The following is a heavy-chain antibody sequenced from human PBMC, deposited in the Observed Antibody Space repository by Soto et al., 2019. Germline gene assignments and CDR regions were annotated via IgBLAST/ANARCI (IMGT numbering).Heavy chain of an antibody. V-gene: IGHV1-18*04. CDR1: GYTFTSYG. CDR3: ARVVGGSYNAYYYYYGMDV. CDR2: ISAYNGKT. J-gene: IGHJ6*02. D-gene: IGHD1-26*01. Sequence: QVQLVQSGAEVKKPGASVKVSCKASGYTFTSYGISWVRQAPGQGLEWMGWISAYNGKTNYAQKLQGRVTMSTDTTTSTAYMELRSLRSDDTAVYYCARVVGGSYNAYYYYYGMDVWGQGTTVTVSS.